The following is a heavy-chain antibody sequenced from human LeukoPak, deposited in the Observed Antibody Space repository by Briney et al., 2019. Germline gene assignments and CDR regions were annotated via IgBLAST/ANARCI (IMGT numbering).Heavy chain of an antibody. V-gene: IGHV1-8*01. CDR1: GYTFTSHH. CDR2: MNPNSGNI. D-gene: IGHD2-2*02. J-gene: IGHJ6*03. CDR3: ARDTQGGYYYMDV. Sequence: ASVKVSCKASGYTFTSHHINWVRQAAGQGLEWMGWMNPNSGNIVYAQKFQGRVTMTRDTSTTTVYMELSSLRSEDTAVYYCARDTQGGYYYMDVWGKGTTVTVSS.